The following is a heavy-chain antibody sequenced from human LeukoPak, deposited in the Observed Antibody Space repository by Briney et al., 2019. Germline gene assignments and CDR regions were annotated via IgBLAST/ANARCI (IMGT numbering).Heavy chain of an antibody. CDR3: VWVYVWGSYRYSQRFDP. D-gene: IGHD3-16*02. V-gene: IGHV3-30*02. CDR1: GFTFSSYG. Sequence: GGSLRLSCAASGFTFSSYGMHWVRQAPGKGLEWVAFIRYDGSNKYYADSVKGRFTISRDNSKNTLYLQMNSLRAEDMAVYYCVWVYVWGSYRYSQRFDPWGQGTLVTVSS. J-gene: IGHJ5*02. CDR2: IRYDGSNK.